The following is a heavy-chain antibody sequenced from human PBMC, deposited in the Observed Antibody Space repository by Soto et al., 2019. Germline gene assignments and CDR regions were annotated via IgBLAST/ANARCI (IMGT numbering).Heavy chain of an antibody. CDR3: ARPYCDSTSCYTDWFDP. D-gene: IGHD2-2*02. J-gene: IGHJ5*02. CDR2: VNPKSGNT. V-gene: IGHV1-8*01. Sequence: QVQLVQSGAEVKKPGASVKVSCKASGYSFSTYDINWVRQAAGQGLEWMGWVNPKSGNTDYAQRFRGRVTMTSNTYISTGYMELSAPTPEDTAVYYCARPYCDSTSCYTDWFDPWAQGTLVTVSS. CDR1: GYSFSTYD.